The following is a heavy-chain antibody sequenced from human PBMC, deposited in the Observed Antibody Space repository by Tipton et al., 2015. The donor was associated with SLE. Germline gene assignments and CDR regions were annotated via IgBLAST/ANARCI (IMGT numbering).Heavy chain of an antibody. D-gene: IGHD5-24*01. CDR2: IYYSGST. Sequence: LRLSCAVYGGSFSGYYWSWIRQPPGKGLEWIGYIYYSGSTNYNPSLKSRVTISVDTSKNQFSLKLSSVTAADTAVYYCARAGRDGYNYVNFGYWGQGTLVTVSS. V-gene: IGHV4-59*01. J-gene: IGHJ4*02. CDR1: GGSFSGYY. CDR3: ARAGRDGYNYVNFGY.